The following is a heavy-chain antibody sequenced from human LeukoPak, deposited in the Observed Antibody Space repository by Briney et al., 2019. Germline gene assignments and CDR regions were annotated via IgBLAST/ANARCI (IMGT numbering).Heavy chain of an antibody. D-gene: IGHD2-15*01. CDR2: INHSGST. Sequence: SETLSLTCAVYGGSFSGYYWSWIRQPPGKGLEWIGEINHSGSTNYNPSLKSRVTISVDTSKNQFSLKLSSVTAADTAVYYCARLDCSGGSCLNWGQGTLVTVSS. V-gene: IGHV4-34*01. J-gene: IGHJ4*02. CDR1: GGSFSGYY. CDR3: ARLDCSGGSCLN.